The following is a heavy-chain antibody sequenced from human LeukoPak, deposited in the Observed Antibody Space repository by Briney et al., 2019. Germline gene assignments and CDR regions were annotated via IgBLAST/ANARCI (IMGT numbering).Heavy chain of an antibody. Sequence: PSETLSLTCTVSGGSISSSSHYWGWIRQPPGKGLEWIGSIYYSGSTYYNPSLKSRVTISVDTSKNQFSLKLSSVTAADTAVYYCASIYTMVREWGQGTLVTVSS. CDR2: IYYSGST. CDR1: GGSISSSSHY. D-gene: IGHD3-10*01. V-gene: IGHV4-39*07. CDR3: ASIYTMVRE. J-gene: IGHJ4*02.